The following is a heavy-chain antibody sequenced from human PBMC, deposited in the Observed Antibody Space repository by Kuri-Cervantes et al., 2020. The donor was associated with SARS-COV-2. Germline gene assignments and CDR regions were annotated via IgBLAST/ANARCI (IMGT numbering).Heavy chain of an antibody. CDR1: GFTFSSYS. J-gene: IGHJ6*02. Sequence: GGSLRLSCAASGFTFSSYSMNWVRQAPGKGLEWVSSISSSSSYIYYADSVKGRFTISRDNAKNSLYLQMNSLRAEDTAAYYCAIIESPSDYYYYYGMDVWGQGTTVAVSS. CDR2: ISSSSSYI. CDR3: AIIESPSDYYYYYGMDV. V-gene: IGHV3-21*01. D-gene: IGHD3-10*01.